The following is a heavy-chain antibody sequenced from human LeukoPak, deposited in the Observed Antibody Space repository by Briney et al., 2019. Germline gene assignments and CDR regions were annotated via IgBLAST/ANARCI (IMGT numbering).Heavy chain of an antibody. Sequence: PSETLSLTCTVSGGSISSSGYYWGWIRQPPGKGLEWIGVIYYSGSTYYNPSLKSRVTISVDTSKNQFSLRLSSVTAADTAVYYCSGGTGIYDYWGQGTLVTVSS. CDR2: IYYSGST. D-gene: IGHD2-15*01. CDR1: GGSISSSGYY. V-gene: IGHV4-39*01. J-gene: IGHJ4*02. CDR3: SGGTGIYDY.